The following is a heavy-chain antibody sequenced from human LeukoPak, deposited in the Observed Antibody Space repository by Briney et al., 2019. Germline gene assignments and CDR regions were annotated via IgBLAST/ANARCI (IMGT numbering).Heavy chain of an antibody. D-gene: IGHD3-10*01. CDR3: AKLSLSGRSQSADY. CDR2: IAYDGSVQ. J-gene: IGHJ4*02. CDR1: GFSFSNYG. V-gene: IGHV3-30*18. Sequence: GGSLRLSCAASGFSFSNYGMHWVRQAPGKGLEWVAVIAYDGSVQYYAGWVKGRFTISRDNSKNTLFLQMNSLRAEDTAVYYCAKLSLSGRSQSADYWGQGTLVTVSS.